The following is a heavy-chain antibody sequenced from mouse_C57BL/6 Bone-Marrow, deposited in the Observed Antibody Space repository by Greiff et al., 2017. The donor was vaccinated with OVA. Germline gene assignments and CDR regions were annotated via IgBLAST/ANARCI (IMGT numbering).Heavy chain of an antibody. D-gene: IGHD2-5*01. J-gene: IGHJ4*01. CDR1: GYTFTDYE. CDR3: TRGYSNYYAMDY. V-gene: IGHV1-15*01. Sequence: VQLQQSGAELVRPGASVTLSCKASGYTFTDYEMHWVKQTPVHGLEWIGAIDPETGGTAYNQKFTGKAILTASKSSSTAYMVLRSLTSEDYAVYYCTRGYSNYYAMDYWGQGTSVTVSS. CDR2: IDPETGGT.